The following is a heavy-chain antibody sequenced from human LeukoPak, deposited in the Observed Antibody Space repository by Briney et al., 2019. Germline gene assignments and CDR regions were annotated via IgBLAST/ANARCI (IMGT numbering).Heavy chain of an antibody. Sequence: GESLKISCKGSGYSFTSYWIGWVRQMPGKGLECMGIIYPGDSDTRYSPSFQGQVTISADKSISTAYLQWSSLKASDTAMYYCARQNDFWSGYLRGLDAFDIWGQGTMVTVSS. D-gene: IGHD3-3*01. CDR2: IYPGDSDT. V-gene: IGHV5-51*01. J-gene: IGHJ3*02. CDR3: ARQNDFWSGYLRGLDAFDI. CDR1: GYSFTSYW.